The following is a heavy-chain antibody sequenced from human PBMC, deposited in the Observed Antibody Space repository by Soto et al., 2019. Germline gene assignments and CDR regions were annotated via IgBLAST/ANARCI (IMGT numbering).Heavy chain of an antibody. Sequence: EVQLVESGGGLVQPGGSLRLSCAASGFSFSSYWMSWVRQDPGKRLEWVANINQDGSQQWYVDSVKGRFTISRDNTKDSLYLQMNSLRDEDTAVYYCAKAPRASGRDYYFDSWGQGTLITVSS. D-gene: IGHD3-10*01. CDR2: INQDGSQQ. V-gene: IGHV3-7*05. CDR1: GFSFSSYW. CDR3: AKAPRASGRDYYFDS. J-gene: IGHJ4*02.